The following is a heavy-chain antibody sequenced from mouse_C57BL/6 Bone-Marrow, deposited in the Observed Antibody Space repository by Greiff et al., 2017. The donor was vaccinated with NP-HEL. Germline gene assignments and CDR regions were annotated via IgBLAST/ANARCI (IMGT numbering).Heavy chain of an antibody. CDR2: IYPRSGNT. CDR3: ARWDTTVVEGDYFDY. D-gene: IGHD1-1*01. CDR1: GYTFTSYG. Sequence: QVQLQQSGAELARPGASVKLSCKASGYTFTSYGISWVKQRTGQGLEWIGEIYPRSGNTYYNEKFKGKATLTADKSSSTAYMELRSLTSEYSAVYFCARWDTTVVEGDYFDYWGQGTTLTVSS. V-gene: IGHV1-81*01. J-gene: IGHJ2*01.